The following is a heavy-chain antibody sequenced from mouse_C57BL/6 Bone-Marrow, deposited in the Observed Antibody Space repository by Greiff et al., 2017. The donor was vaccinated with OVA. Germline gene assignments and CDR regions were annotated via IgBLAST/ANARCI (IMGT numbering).Heavy chain of an antibody. J-gene: IGHJ4*01. CDR2: ISSGSSTI. CDR1: GFTFSDYG. Sequence: EVKLMESGGGLVKPGGSLKLSCAASGFTFSDYGMHWVRQAPEKGLEWVAYISSGSSTIYYADPVKGRFTISRDNAKHTLFLQMTRLTSEDTAVYYWARRVLRVRAYYYAMDYWGQGTSVTVSS. D-gene: IGHD2-14*01. V-gene: IGHV5-17*01. CDR3: ARRVLRVRAYYYAMDY.